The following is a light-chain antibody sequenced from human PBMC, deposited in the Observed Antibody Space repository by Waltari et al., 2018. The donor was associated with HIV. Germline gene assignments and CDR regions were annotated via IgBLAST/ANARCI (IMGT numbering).Light chain of an antibody. J-gene: IGLJ3*02. Sequence: QSVLTQPPSTSGTPGQRVTITCSGSSSNIGSNTVNWYQHLPGTAPKLRIYGNNQRPSGVPDRFSGSTAGTSASLASSSLQSEDEADYYCAAWDDSLNGLWVFGGGTKLTVL. CDR3: AAWDDSLNGLWV. CDR2: GNN. V-gene: IGLV1-44*01. CDR1: SSNIGSNT.